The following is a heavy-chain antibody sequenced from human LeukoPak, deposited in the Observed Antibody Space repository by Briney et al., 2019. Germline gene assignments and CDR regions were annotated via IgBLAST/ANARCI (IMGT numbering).Heavy chain of an antibody. J-gene: IGHJ4*02. CDR1: GFSFSSYE. Sequence: PGRSLRLSCAASGFSFSSYEMNWVRQAPGKGLEWVSYISSSGRTMYYADSVKGRFTISRDNAKNSLYLQMNSLRAEDTAVYYCVDSSGHYWGQGTLVTVSS. V-gene: IGHV3-48*03. CDR3: VDSSGHY. CDR2: ISSSGRTM. D-gene: IGHD3-22*01.